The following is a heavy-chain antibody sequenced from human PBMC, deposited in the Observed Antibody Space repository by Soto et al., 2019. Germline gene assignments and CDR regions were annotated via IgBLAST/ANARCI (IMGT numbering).Heavy chain of an antibody. CDR1: GYTFTSYG. CDR2: ISAYNGNT. V-gene: IGHV1-18*04. CDR3: ARHPEPAAKSYYYYGMDV. J-gene: IGHJ6*02. D-gene: IGHD2-2*01. Sequence: GASVKVSCKASGYTFTSYGISWVRQAPGQGLEWMGWISAYNGNTNYAQKLQGRVTMTTDTSTSTAYMELRSLRSDDTAVYYCARHPEPAAKSYYYYGMDVWGQGTTVTVSS.